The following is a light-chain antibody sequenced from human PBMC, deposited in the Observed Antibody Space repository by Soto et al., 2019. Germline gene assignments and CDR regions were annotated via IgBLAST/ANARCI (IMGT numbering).Light chain of an antibody. CDR2: GAS. CDR3: QQYGSSPLIS. Sequence: IVMTQSPPTLSVSPGERANLSSRPSQSVNSNLAWYQQKRGQAPRLLVYGASTRATGMPARFSGSGSGTEFTLTISSLQSEDFAVYYCQQYGSSPLISFGQGTRLEIK. V-gene: IGKV3-15*01. J-gene: IGKJ5*01. CDR1: QSVNSN.